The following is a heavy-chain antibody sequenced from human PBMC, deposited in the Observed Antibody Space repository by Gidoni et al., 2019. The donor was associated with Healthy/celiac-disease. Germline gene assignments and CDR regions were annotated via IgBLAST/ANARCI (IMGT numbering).Heavy chain of an antibody. D-gene: IGHD5-12*01. Sequence: VQLQRWGAGLLKPSETLSLTCAVYGGSFSGYSWRWIRQPPGKGLEWIGEINHSGSTNYHPSLKSRVTISVATSKNHFSLKLRSVTAADTAVYYCARGEVATITDGGGRLFDYWGQGTLVTVSS. CDR3: ARGEVATITDGGGRLFDY. CDR1: GGSFSGYS. CDR2: INHSGST. V-gene: IGHV4-34*01. J-gene: IGHJ4*02.